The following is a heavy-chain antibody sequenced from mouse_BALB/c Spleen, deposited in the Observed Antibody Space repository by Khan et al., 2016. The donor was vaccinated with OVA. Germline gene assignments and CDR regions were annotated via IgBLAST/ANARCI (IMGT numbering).Heavy chain of an antibody. CDR2: INPGSGGT. J-gene: IGHJ3*01. CDR3: SRSGDGFVAY. D-gene: IGHD1-2*01. V-gene: IGHV1-54*01. CDR1: GYAFTDYL. Sequence: QVQLQQSGAELVRPGTSVKVSCKASGYAFTDYLIEWLKQRPGQGLEWIGVINPGSGGTHYNEKFMDRATLTADKSSSTAYMQLSSLTSDDSAVXVCSRSGDGFVAYWGPGTLVTVSA.